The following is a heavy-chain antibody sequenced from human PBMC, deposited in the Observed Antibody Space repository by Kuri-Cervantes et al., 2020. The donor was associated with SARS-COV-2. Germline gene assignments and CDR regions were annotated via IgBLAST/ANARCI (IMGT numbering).Heavy chain of an antibody. CDR3: AKEDSSGWYNWFDP. D-gene: IGHD6-19*01. CDR2: ISSSSSYI. Sequence: GESLKISCAASGFTFSSYSMNWVRQAPGKGLEWVSSISSSSSYIYYADSVKGRFTISRDNSKNTLYLQMNSLRAEDTAVYYCAKEDSSGWYNWFDPWGQGTLVTAPQ. V-gene: IGHV3-21*04. CDR1: GFTFSSYS. J-gene: IGHJ5*02.